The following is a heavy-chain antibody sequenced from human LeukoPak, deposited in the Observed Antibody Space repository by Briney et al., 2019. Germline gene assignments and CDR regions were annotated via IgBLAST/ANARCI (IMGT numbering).Heavy chain of an antibody. Sequence: PSETLSLTCTVSGGSLSSSSYYWGWIRQPPGKGLEWIGSIYYSGSTYYNPSLKSRVTISVDTSKNQFSLKLSSVTAADTAVYYCARQLPSYYDFWSGYSSMYYFDYWGQGTLVTVSS. CDR2: IYYSGST. CDR3: ARQLPSYYDFWSGYSSMYYFDY. V-gene: IGHV4-39*01. CDR1: GGSLSSSSYY. J-gene: IGHJ4*02. D-gene: IGHD3-3*01.